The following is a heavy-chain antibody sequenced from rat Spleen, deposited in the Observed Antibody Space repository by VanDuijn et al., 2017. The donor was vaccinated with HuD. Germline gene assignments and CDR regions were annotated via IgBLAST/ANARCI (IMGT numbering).Heavy chain of an antibody. Sequence: EVQLVESGGGLVQPGRSMKLSCAASGFTFSNYYMAWVRQAPKKGLEWVATIIYDGSSTYYRDSVKGRFTISRDNAKGTLYLQMNSLRSEDTATYYCTREGYYGSVDYWGQGVMVTVSS. V-gene: IGHV5-22*01. CDR2: IIYDGSST. CDR1: GFTFSNYY. J-gene: IGHJ2*01. D-gene: IGHD1-6*01. CDR3: TREGYYGSVDY.